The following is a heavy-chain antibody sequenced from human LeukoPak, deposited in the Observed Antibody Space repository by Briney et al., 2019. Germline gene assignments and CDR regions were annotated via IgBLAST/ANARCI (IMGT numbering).Heavy chain of an antibody. J-gene: IGHJ4*02. CDR1: GYSFTDYY. CDR3: ARDLTVATGDY. CDR2: INPDSGGT. V-gene: IGHV1-2*02. Sequence: ASVKVSCKASGYSFTDYYMHWVRQAPGQGLEWMGWINPDSGGTNYAQKFQGRVTMTRDTSISTAYMELSRLRSDDTAVYYCARDLTVATGDYWGQGTLVTVSS. D-gene: IGHD5-12*01.